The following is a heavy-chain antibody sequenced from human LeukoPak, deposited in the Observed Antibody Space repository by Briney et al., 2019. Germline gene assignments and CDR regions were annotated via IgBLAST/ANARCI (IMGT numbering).Heavy chain of an antibody. J-gene: IGHJ3*02. D-gene: IGHD3-3*01. V-gene: IGHV1-18*01. Sequence: GASVNVSCKASGYTFTRYGISWVRQAPGQGLEWMGWISAYNGNTNYAQKLQGRVTMTTDTSTSTAYMELRSLRSDDTAVYYCARERDVLRFLEWPLSDAFDIWGQGTMVTVSS. CDR3: ARERDVLRFLEWPLSDAFDI. CDR1: GYTFTRYG. CDR2: ISAYNGNT.